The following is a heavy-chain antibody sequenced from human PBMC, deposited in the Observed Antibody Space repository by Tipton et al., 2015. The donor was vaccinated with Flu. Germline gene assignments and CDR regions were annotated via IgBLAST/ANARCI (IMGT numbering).Heavy chain of an antibody. V-gene: IGHV4-34*01. Sequence: TLSLTCAVYGGSFSGYYWSWIRQPPGKGLEWIGEINHSGSTNYNPSLKSRVTISVDTSKNQFSLKLSSVTAADMAVYYCARLYYCTNGVCENYWGQGTLVTASS. D-gene: IGHD2-8*01. J-gene: IGHJ4*02. CDR1: GGSFSGYY. CDR2: INHSGST. CDR3: ARLYYCTNGVCENY.